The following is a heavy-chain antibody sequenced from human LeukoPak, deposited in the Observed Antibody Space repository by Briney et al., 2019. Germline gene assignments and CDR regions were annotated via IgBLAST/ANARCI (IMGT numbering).Heavy chain of an antibody. Sequence: GESLKISCKGSGYSFTSYWIGWVRQMPGKGLEWMGIIYPGDSDTRYSPSFQGQVTISADKSISTAYLQWSSLKASDTAMYYCARLVRIAAAHNWFDPWGQGTLVTVSS. D-gene: IGHD6-13*01. CDR1: GYSFTSYW. CDR3: ARLVRIAAAHNWFDP. J-gene: IGHJ5*02. V-gene: IGHV5-51*01. CDR2: IYPGDSDT.